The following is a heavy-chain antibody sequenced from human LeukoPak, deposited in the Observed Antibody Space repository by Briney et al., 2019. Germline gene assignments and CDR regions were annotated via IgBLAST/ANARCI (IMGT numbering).Heavy chain of an antibody. V-gene: IGHV3-53*01. CDR1: GFTVSSNY. Sequence: PGGSLRLSCAASGFTVSSNYMTWVRQAPGKGLEWVSVIYSGGTTYYADSVKGRFTISRDNSKNTLNLQMNSLRAEDTAVYYCAKGSEDTAMVDFDYWGQGTLVTVSS. CDR2: IYSGGTT. D-gene: IGHD5-18*01. CDR3: AKGSEDTAMVDFDY. J-gene: IGHJ4*02.